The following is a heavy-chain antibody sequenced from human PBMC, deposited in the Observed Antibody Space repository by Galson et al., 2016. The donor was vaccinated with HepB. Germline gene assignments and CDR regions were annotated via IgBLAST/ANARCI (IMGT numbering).Heavy chain of an antibody. V-gene: IGHV3-23*01. CDR2: ITGSGDAT. J-gene: IGHJ4*02. CDR1: GFSFSTSG. D-gene: IGHD3-16*01. CDR3: GKHGGFDY. Sequence: SLRLSCADSGFSFSTSGMSWVRQTPGRGLEWVSGITGSGDATHYAESVRGRVTISRDNSENTLYLYMQSLRAGDTSAYYCGKHGGFDYWGQGALVTVSS.